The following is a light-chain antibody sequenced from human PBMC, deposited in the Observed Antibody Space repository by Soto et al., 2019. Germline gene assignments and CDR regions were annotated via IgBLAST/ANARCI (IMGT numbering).Light chain of an antibody. V-gene: IGKV3-15*01. CDR2: GAS. CDR1: QSVSDN. Sequence: EVVMTQSPATLSVSPGERATLSCRASQSVSDNLAWYQQKAGQAPRLLIYGASTRATGIPARFSGSGSGTEFTLTISSLQSEDFAVYYCQQYNNWPPTFGQGTKLEIK. CDR3: QQYNNWPPT. J-gene: IGKJ2*01.